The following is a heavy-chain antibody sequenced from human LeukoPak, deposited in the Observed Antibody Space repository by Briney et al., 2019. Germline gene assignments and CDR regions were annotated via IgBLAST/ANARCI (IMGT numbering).Heavy chain of an antibody. CDR3: AREEHYRRYFAL. D-gene: IGHD3-16*02. V-gene: IGHV4-38-2*02. CDR1: GYSISSGYY. CDR2: IYHSGST. J-gene: IGHJ2*01. Sequence: SETLSLTCTVSGYSISSGYYWGWIRQPPGKGLEWIGSIYHSGSTYYNPSLKSRVTMSVDTSKNQFSLKLSSVTAADTAVYFCAREEHYRRYFALWGRGTLVTVSS.